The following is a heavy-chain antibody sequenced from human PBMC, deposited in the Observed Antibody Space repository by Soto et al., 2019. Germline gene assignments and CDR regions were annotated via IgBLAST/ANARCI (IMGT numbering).Heavy chain of an antibody. CDR3: ARRGMVPRITIFGVVIDNWFDP. V-gene: IGHV4-34*01. Sequence: QVQLQQWGAGLLKPSETLSLTCAVYGGSFSGYYWSWIRQPPGKGLEWSGEINHSGSTNYNPSLNSRVTISVDTSKNQFSLKLSSVTAADTAVYYCARRGMVPRITIFGVVIDNWFDPWGQGTLVTVSS. CDR1: GGSFSGYY. J-gene: IGHJ5*02. CDR2: INHSGST. D-gene: IGHD3-3*01.